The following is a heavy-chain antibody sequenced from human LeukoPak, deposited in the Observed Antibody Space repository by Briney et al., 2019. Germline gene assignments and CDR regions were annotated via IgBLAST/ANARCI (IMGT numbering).Heavy chain of an antibody. Sequence: GGSLRLSCAASGFTFSSYGMHWVRQAPGKGLEWVAVIWYDGSNKYYADSVKGRFTISRDSSKNTLYLQMNSLRAEDTAVYYCARQPSQLGSFDYWGQGTLVTVSS. J-gene: IGHJ4*02. CDR2: IWYDGSNK. V-gene: IGHV3-33*01. D-gene: IGHD7-27*01. CDR1: GFTFSSYG. CDR3: ARQPSQLGSFDY.